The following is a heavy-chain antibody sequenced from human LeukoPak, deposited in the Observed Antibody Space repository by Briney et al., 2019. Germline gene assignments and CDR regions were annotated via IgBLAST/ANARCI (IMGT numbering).Heavy chain of an antibody. J-gene: IGHJ4*02. Sequence: GGSLRLSCAASGFTFSTHSMNWVRQAPGKGLEWVSSIISRRSYIHSADSVKGRFTISRDNATHALYLQMNSLRAEDTAVYYCARDRGISGSPFDYGGQGTLVTVGS. D-gene: IGHD6-19*01. CDR2: IISRRSYI. CDR3: ARDRGISGSPFDY. CDR1: GFTFSTHS. V-gene: IGHV3-21*01.